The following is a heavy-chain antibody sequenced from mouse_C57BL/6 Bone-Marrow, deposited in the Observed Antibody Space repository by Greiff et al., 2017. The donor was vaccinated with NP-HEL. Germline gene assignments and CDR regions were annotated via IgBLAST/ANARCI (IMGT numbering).Heavy chain of an antibody. V-gene: IGHV1-72*01. Sequence: QVQLKQPGAELVKPGASVKLSCKASGYTFTSYRMPWVKPRPGRGLVWLGRIDPNSGGITFNEKFKSKATLTVVKPSSTAYMQLSSLTSEDSAVYYCARRLLRKGDYFDYWGQGTTLTVSS. CDR2: IDPNSGGI. J-gene: IGHJ2*01. D-gene: IGHD1-1*01. CDR1: GYTFTSYR. CDR3: ARRLLRKGDYFDY.